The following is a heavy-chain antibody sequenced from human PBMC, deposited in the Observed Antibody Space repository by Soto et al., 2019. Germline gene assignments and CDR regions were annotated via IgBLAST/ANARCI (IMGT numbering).Heavy chain of an antibody. CDR3: ARVSWREKYGMDV. Sequence: GGSLRLSCAASGFTFSDSYMSWIRQAPGKGLEWISYITFSGNTVYYADSLKGRFTISRDNAKNSLYLQMNRLRAEETAVYYCARVSWREKYGMDVWGQGTTVTVS. CDR1: GFTFSDSY. V-gene: IGHV3-11*01. J-gene: IGHJ6*02. CDR2: ITFSGNTV.